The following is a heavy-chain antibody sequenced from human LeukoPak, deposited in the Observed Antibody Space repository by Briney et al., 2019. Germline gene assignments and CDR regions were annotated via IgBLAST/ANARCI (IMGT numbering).Heavy chain of an antibody. D-gene: IGHD2-21*02. CDR2: IAGSSGYI. CDR1: GFTFSSYT. J-gene: IGHJ4*01. CDR3: ARDRGAYCGGDCYLGFDY. Sequence: GGSLRLSCAASGFTFSSYTMNWVRQAPGKGLEWVSSIAGSSGYISYADSVKGRFTISRDNTKKSLYLQMTSLTAEDTAVYYCARDRGAYCGGDCYLGFDYWGRGTLVTVSS. V-gene: IGHV3-21*01.